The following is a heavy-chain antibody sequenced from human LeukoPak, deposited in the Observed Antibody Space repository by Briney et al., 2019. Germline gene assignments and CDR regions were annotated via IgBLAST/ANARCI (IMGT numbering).Heavy chain of an antibody. CDR1: GLTFDEYS. CDR3: AKDLKSVATSLGFDY. Sequence: RGSLRLSCAGSGLTFDEYSIHGVRQAPGRGLVLVSLISWDVGSTYYADSVKGRCTISRDNSKNSLYLQMNSLRTEDTALYYCAKDLKSVATSLGFDYWGQGTLVTVSS. J-gene: IGHJ4*02. CDR2: ISWDVGST. D-gene: IGHD5-12*01. V-gene: IGHV3-43*01.